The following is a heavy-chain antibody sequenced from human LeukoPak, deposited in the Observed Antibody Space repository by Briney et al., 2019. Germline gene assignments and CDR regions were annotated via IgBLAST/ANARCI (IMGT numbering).Heavy chain of an antibody. CDR3: ARVGTSPTGNWFDP. CDR2: INPNSGGT. V-gene: IGHV1-2*02. CDR1: GYTFTGYY. D-gene: IGHD2-2*01. J-gene: IGHJ5*02. Sequence: ASVKVSCKASGYTFTGYYMHWVRQAPGQGLERMGWINPNSGGTNYAQKFQGRVTMTRDTSISTAYMELSRLRSDDTAVYYCARVGTSPTGNWFDPWGQGTLVTVSS.